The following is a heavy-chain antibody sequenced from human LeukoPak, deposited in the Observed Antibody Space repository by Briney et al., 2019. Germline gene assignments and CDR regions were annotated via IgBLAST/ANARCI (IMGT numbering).Heavy chain of an antibody. CDR2: IYTSGST. D-gene: IGHD2-15*01. CDR1: GGSISSGSYY. V-gene: IGHV4-61*02. CDR3: ARAGAVVDNWFDP. J-gene: IGHJ5*02. Sequence: KSSETLSLTCTVSGGSISSGSYYWSWIRQPAGKGLEWIGRIYTSGSTNYNPSLKSRVTISVDTSKNQFSLKLSSVTAADTAVYYCARAGAVVDNWFDPWGQGTLVTVSS.